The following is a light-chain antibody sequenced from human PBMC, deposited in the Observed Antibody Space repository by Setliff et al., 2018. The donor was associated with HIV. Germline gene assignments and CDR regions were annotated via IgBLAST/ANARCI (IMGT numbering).Light chain of an antibody. CDR2: EVT. V-gene: IGLV2-14*01. J-gene: IGLJ1*01. Sequence: QSALTQPASVSGSPGQSITISCTGTSSDVGGYNYVSWYQHHPGKAPKLMIYEVTHRPSGVSTRFSGSKSGNTASLTISGLQAEDDANYYCSSYTSTYTLYVFGTGTKVTVL. CDR3: SSYTSTYTLYV. CDR1: SSDVGGYNY.